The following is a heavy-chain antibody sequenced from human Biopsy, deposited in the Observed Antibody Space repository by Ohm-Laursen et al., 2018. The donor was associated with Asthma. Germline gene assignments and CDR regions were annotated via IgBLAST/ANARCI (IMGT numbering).Heavy chain of an antibody. CDR1: GGTFSNFA. Sequence: ASVKVSCKAPGGTFSNFAISWVRQAPGQGLEWLGGIMTVFGTTNYAQKFQGRVTITADESTSTAYMEVTSLRSEDTAIYYCARCQVGYSSGWSLLLKKIYYSGMDVWGQGTAGTVSS. D-gene: IGHD6-19*01. V-gene: IGHV1-69*13. J-gene: IGHJ6*02. CDR2: IMTVFGTT. CDR3: ARCQVGYSSGWSLLLKKIYYSGMDV.